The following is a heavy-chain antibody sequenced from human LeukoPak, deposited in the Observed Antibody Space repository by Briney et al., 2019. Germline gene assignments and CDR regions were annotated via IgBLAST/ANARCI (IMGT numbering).Heavy chain of an antibody. D-gene: IGHD3-3*01. Sequence: GGSLRLSCAASGFTLSSYAMTWVRQAPGKGLEWVSCISGSGDNTYYPDSVRGRFTISRDNFKNTLYLQMDSLRAEDTAVYYCAKIPQVSIFGVPNFDDWGRGTLVTVSS. CDR1: GFTLSSYA. CDR2: ISGSGDNT. V-gene: IGHV3-23*01. J-gene: IGHJ4*02. CDR3: AKIPQVSIFGVPNFDD.